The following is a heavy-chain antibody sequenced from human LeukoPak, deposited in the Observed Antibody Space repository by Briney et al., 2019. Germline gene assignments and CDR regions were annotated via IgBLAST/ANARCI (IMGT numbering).Heavy chain of an antibody. J-gene: IGHJ4*02. CDR3: AKAVTATTIDY. V-gene: IGHV3-30*18. CDR2: ISYDGSNK. CDR1: GFTFSTSG. D-gene: IGHD2-21*02. Sequence: PGGSLRLSCAASGFTFSTSGIHWVRQAPGKGLEWVALISYDGSNKYYADSVKGRFTISRDNPKNTLYLQMNSLRAEDTAVYYCAKAVTATTIDYWGQGTLVTVSS.